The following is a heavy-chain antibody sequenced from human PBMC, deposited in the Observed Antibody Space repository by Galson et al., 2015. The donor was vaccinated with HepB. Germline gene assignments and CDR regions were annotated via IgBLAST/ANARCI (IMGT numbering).Heavy chain of an antibody. CDR2: VSGSAGRT. Sequence: SLRLSCAASGFIFSSYAMSWVRQAPGKGLEWVSAVSGSAGRTYYADSVKGRFTISRDNSKSTLYLQMNSLRAEDTAVYYCAKDPDIVVVVAATPFFDYWGQGTLVTVSS. CDR3: AKDPDIVVVVAATPFFDY. V-gene: IGHV3-23*01. D-gene: IGHD2-15*01. J-gene: IGHJ4*02. CDR1: GFIFSSYA.